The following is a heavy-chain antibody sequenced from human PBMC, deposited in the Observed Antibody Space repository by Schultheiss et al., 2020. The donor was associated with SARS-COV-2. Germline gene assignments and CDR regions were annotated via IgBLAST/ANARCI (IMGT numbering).Heavy chain of an antibody. V-gene: IGHV4-4*07. CDR3: ARDQTIFAHLWFDP. J-gene: IGHJ5*02. CDR1: GGSFSGYY. CDR2: IYSSGST. Sequence: SQTLSLTCAVYGGSFSGYYWTWIRQPPGKGLEWIGRIYSSGSTNYNPSLKSRVTISVDTSKNQFSLKLSSVTAADTAVYYCARDQTIFAHLWFDPWGQGTLVTVSS. D-gene: IGHD3-3*01.